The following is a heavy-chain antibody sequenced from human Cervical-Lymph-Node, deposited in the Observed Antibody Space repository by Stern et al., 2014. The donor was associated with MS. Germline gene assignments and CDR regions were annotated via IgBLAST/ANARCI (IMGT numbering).Heavy chain of an antibody. CDR1: GFTFSDYG. J-gene: IGHJ6*02. D-gene: IGHD3-10*01. CDR3: ARDRGLTHYFYGMDV. CDR2: ATYDGSDQ. Sequence: VQLVESGGGVVQPGKSLRLSCAAPGFTFSDYGMHWVRQAPGTGLAWVALATYDGSDQYYADSVKGRFTVSRDNSKNPVLLQMNGLRPEDTAVYFCARDRGLTHYFYGMDVWGQGTTVTVSS. V-gene: IGHV3-30*19.